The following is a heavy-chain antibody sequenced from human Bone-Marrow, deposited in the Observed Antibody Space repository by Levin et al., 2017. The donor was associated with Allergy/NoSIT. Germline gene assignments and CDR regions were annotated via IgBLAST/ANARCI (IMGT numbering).Heavy chain of an antibody. V-gene: IGHV1-69*13. Sequence: SVKVSCKAFGGTLSRNALSWVRQAPGQGLEWMGGIIPMFRTPTYAQQFQGRVTITADESTNTAYMELSGLRSQDTAVYYCARDGSRKGSWPYDAFDFWGQGTMVTVSS. CDR2: IIPMFRTP. CDR3: ARDGSRKGSWPYDAFDF. J-gene: IGHJ3*01. CDR1: GGTLSRNA. D-gene: IGHD6-13*01.